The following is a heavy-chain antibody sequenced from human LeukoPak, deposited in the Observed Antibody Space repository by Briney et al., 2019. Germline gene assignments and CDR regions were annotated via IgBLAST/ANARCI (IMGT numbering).Heavy chain of an antibody. CDR2: IYYSGST. D-gene: IGHD3-3*01. J-gene: IGHJ3*02. V-gene: IGHV4-39*01. Sequence: RPSETLSLTCTVSGGSISSSSYYWGWIRQPPGKGLEWIGSIYYSGSTYYNPSLKSRVTISVDTSKNQFSLKLSSVTAADTAVYYCASQVVNYDFWIGDAFDIWGQGTMVTVSS. CDR1: GGSISSSSYY. CDR3: ASQVVNYDFWIGDAFDI.